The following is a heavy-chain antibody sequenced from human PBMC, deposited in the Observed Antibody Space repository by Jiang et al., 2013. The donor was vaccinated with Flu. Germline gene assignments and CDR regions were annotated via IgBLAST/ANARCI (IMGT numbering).Heavy chain of an antibody. CDR1: GFTFSNYW. J-gene: IGHJ3*02. D-gene: IGHD2-2*02. CDR3: ASNSLVTLSTQAIEDAFNI. Sequence: PGGSLRVSCAVSGFTFSNYWMNWVRQAPGKGLEWVANIKHDGSEKYYVDSVKGRFTISRDNAKNLLYLQMNSLRAEDTAVYYCASNSLVTLSTQAIEDAFNIWGQGTKVTVSS. CDR2: IKHDGSEK. V-gene: IGHV3-7*03.